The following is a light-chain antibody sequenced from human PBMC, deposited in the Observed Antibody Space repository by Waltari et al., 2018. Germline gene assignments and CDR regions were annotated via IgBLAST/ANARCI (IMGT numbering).Light chain of an antibody. CDR1: QGISNS. Sequence: DIQMTQSPSSLSASVGDRVTITCRSSQGISNSLAWYQQKPGKAPKLLLYAASRLESGVPSRCSGSGSGTDYTLTISSLQPEDFATYYCQQYYSTPFTFGPGTKVDIK. V-gene: IGKV1-NL1*01. J-gene: IGKJ3*01. CDR3: QQYYSTPFT. CDR2: AAS.